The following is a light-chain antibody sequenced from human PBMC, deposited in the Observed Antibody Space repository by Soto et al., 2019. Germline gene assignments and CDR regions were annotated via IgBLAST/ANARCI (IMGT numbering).Light chain of an antibody. J-gene: IGKJ5*01. CDR3: QQHGSSPIT. Sequence: EIVLTQSPGTLSLSPGERATLSCRASQTVTRNHLAWHQQKPGQTPRLLVYGASSRATGIPDRFSGSGSGTDFTLTISRLEPEDFAVYYCQQHGSSPITFGQGTRLEIK. V-gene: IGKV3-20*01. CDR2: GAS. CDR1: QTVTRNH.